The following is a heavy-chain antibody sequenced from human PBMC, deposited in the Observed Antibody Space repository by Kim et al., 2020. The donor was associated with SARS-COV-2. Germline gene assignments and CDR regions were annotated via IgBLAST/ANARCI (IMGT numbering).Heavy chain of an antibody. J-gene: IGHJ4*02. D-gene: IGHD2-15*01. V-gene: IGHV4-39*01. CDR3: ARQRPYCSGGSCYFDY. Sequence: SLKSRVTISVDTSKNQFSLKLSSVTAADTAVYYCARQRPYCSGGSCYFDYWGQGTLVTVSS.